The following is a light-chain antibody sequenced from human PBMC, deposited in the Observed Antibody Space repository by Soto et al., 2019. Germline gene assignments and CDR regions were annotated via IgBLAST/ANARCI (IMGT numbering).Light chain of an antibody. J-gene: IGKJ1*01. CDR2: DAS. V-gene: IGKV3-11*01. Sequence: EIVLTQSRATLSLSPGERATLSCRASQSVSSYLAWYQQKPGQAPRLLIYDASNRATGIPARFSGSGSGTDFTLTISSLEPEDFAVYHCQQGTNWPWTFGQGTKVEIK. CDR3: QQGTNWPWT. CDR1: QSVSSY.